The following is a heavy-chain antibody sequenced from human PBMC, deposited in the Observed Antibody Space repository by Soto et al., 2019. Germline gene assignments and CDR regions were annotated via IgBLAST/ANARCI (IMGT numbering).Heavy chain of an antibody. CDR3: ARGAMLSAAISTSFDP. D-gene: IGHD2-2*01. V-gene: IGHV1-2*02. CDR1: GYTFSDYK. J-gene: IGHJ5*02. CDR2: INPKSDVT. Sequence: ASVKVSCKASGYTFSDYKIHWLRQAPGQGLEWMGWINPKSDVTNYAHKFKDRVTMTRDTSTCTVYMDLSRLTFDDTAVYYCARGAMLSAAISTSFDPWGQGTQVTVSS.